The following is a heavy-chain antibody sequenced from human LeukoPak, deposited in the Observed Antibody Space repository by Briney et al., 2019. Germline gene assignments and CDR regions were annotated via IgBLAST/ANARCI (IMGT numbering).Heavy chain of an antibody. Sequence: PGTSLRLSCAASRFTFNTYGMHWVRQAPGKGLEWVAVIWSDGSYRYYADSVKGRFTISRDNSRDTLYLQMNRLEADDTAVYYCARRGAYCSGANCYFDYWGPGTLVTVSS. V-gene: IGHV3-33*01. CDR2: IWSDGSYR. J-gene: IGHJ4*02. D-gene: IGHD2-15*01. CDR1: RFTFNTYG. CDR3: ARRGAYCSGANCYFDY.